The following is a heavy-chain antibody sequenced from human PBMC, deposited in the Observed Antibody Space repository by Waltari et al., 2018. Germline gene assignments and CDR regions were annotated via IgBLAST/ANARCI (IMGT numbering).Heavy chain of an antibody. J-gene: IGHJ6*02. CDR3: ARDLPGAATFLSSYYYGMDV. CDR1: GGSISSGSYY. D-gene: IGHD2-15*01. CDR2: IYTSGST. V-gene: IGHV4-61*02. Sequence: QVQLQESGPGLVKPSQTLSLTCTVPGGSISSGSYYRSWIRQPAGKGREWIGSIYTSGSTNYYPSLKSRVTISVDTSKNQFSLKLSSVTAADTAVYYCARDLPGAATFLSSYYYGMDVWGQGTTVTVSS.